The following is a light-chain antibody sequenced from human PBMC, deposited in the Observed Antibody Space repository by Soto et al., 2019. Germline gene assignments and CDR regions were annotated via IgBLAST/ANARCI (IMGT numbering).Light chain of an antibody. Sequence: DIVMTQFPVSLPVTPGEPASISCKSIQSLLHSHGYNYMDWYLKKPGQYPQILIYFGSYRASGVPDRFSGSGSGTDFKLRISSVEAEDFGIYYCMQALQITITFGQGTRLEIK. V-gene: IGKV2-28*01. CDR1: QSLLHSHGYNY. CDR2: FGS. CDR3: MQALQITIT. J-gene: IGKJ5*01.